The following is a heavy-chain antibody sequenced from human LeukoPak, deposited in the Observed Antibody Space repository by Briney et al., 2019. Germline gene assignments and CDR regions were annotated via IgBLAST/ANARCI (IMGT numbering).Heavy chain of an antibody. V-gene: IGHV4-59*08. J-gene: IGHJ4*02. CDR2: IYYSGST. CDR1: GDSISSYY. CDR3: ARLSTSFDY. Sequence: SETLSLTCTVSGDSISSYYWSWIRQPPGKGLEWIGYIYYSGSTNYNPSLKSRVTISVDTSKNQLSLKLRSVTAADTAGYYCARLSTSFDYWGQGALVTVSS.